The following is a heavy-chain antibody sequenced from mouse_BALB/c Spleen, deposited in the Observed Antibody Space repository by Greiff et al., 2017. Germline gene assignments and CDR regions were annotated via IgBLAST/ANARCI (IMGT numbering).Heavy chain of an antibody. CDR2: INPSNGRT. CDR1: GYTFTSYW. V-gene: IGHV1S81*02. J-gene: IGHJ4*01. D-gene: IGHD5-5*01. CDR3: ARVHYLYYYAMDY. Sequence: VQLQQPGAELVKPGASVKLSCKASGYTFTSYWMHWVKQRPGQGLEWIGEINPSNGRTNYNEKFKSKATLTVDKSSSTAYMQLSSLTSEDSAVYYCARVHYLYYYAMDYWGQGTSVTVSS.